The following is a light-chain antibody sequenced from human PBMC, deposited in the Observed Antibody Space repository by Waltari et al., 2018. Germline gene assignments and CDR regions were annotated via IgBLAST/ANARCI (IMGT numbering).Light chain of an antibody. J-gene: IGLJ2*01. Sequence: SYVLTQPPSVSVAPGKTARITCGGDNIGGKTVHWYQQKAGQAPVLVIYYDSDRPSGIPEGFSGSNSGNTATLTISRVEAGDEADYYCQVWDGDSDHRVFGGGTKLTVL. CDR3: QVWDGDSDHRV. CDR1: NIGGKT. V-gene: IGLV3-21*04. CDR2: YDS.